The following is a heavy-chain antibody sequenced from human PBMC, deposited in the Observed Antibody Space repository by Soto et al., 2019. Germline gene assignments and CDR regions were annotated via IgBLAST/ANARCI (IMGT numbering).Heavy chain of an antibody. J-gene: IGHJ4*02. CDR1: GYTFTSYG. CDR2: MNPNSGNT. D-gene: IGHD2-15*01. Sequence: ASVKVSCKASGYTFTSYGINWVRQATGQGLEWMGWMNPNSGNTAYAQKFQGRVTMTRNTSISTAYMELSSLRSEDTAVYYCAREVVLRSFDYWGQGTLVTVSS. CDR3: AREVVLRSFDY. V-gene: IGHV1-8*01.